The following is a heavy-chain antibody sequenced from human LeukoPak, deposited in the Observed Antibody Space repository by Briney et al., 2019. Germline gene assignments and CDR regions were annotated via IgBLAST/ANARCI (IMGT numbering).Heavy chain of an antibody. CDR1: GFTFSSYA. V-gene: IGHV3-23*01. J-gene: IGHJ4*02. Sequence: GGSLRLSCAASGFTFSSYAMSWVRQAPGKGLEWVSAISGNGGSTYYTDSVMGRFTISRDNSKSTLYLQVNSLRAEDAALYYCAKGGYYGSGSRYFDSWGQGTLVTVSS. D-gene: IGHD3-10*01. CDR3: AKGGYYGSGSRYFDS. CDR2: ISGNGGST.